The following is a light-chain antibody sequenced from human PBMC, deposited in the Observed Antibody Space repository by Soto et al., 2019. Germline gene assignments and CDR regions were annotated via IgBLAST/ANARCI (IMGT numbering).Light chain of an antibody. Sequence: EIVMTQSPATLSVSPGERATLSCRASQSVSSNLAWYQQKPGQAPRLLIYGASTRATGIPARFSGSGSGTDFTLTISSLEPEDFAVYYCQQRSNWPPLFGQGTKVDIK. CDR3: QQRSNWPPL. J-gene: IGKJ1*01. CDR2: GAS. CDR1: QSVSSN. V-gene: IGKV3-11*01.